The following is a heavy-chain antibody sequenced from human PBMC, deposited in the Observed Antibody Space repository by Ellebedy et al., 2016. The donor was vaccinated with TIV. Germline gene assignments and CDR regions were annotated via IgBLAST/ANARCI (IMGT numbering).Heavy chain of an antibody. CDR1: GGSISSGGYF. Sequence: MPSETLSLTCTVSGGSISSGGYFWSWVRHHPRRGLEWIGYISYSGNTFYNPSLKSLVTISIDTSKNHFSLRLRSATAADTAMYYCARVFYSDWYPDAFDIWGQGTMVTVSS. CDR3: ARVFYSDWYPDAFDI. CDR2: ISYSGNT. D-gene: IGHD6-19*01. V-gene: IGHV4-31*01. J-gene: IGHJ3*02.